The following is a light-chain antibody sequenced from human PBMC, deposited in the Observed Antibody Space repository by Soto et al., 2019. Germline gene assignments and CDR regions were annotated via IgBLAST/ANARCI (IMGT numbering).Light chain of an antibody. CDR2: GAS. CDR1: DVVSSN. V-gene: IGKV3-15*01. J-gene: IGKJ1*01. Sequence: EIVMTQSPATLSVSPGERATLSCRASDVVSSNLAWYQQKPGQAPRLLTYGASTRATGIPARFSGSGSRTEFTLTINSLQPEDFAVYYCQQYYNWPRTFGQGTKVDIK. CDR3: QQYYNWPRT.